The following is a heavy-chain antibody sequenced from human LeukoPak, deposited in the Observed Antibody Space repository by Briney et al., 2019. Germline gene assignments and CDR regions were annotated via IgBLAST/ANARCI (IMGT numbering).Heavy chain of an antibody. CDR3: ARKTRGSYAAY. D-gene: IGHD2-2*01. CDR1: GFTFVNYA. J-gene: IGHJ4*02. CDR2: ISYDGSCK. V-gene: IGHV3-30*04. Sequence: GGSLRLSCAASGFTFVNYAMYWVREAPGEGLDWGALISYDGSCKTDAASVKGRFTISTDSSTNTVSLQMNSLRDEDTAMYYCARKTRGSYAAYWGQGTLVTVSS.